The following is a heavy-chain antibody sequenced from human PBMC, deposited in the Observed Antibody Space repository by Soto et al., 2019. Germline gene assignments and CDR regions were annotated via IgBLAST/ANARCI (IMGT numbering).Heavy chain of an antibody. CDR3: ARGGGNYYLDY. CDR1: GFTVSSNY. V-gene: IGHV3-21*01. D-gene: IGHD1-26*01. CDR2: ISSIKSYI. J-gene: IGHJ4*02. Sequence: EVQLVESGGGLIQPGGSLRLSCAASGFTVSSNYMSWVRQAPGKGLEWVSSISSIKSYIYYADSVKGRFTISRDNAKNSLYLQMNSLRAEDTAVYYCARGGGNYYLDYWGQGTLVTVSS.